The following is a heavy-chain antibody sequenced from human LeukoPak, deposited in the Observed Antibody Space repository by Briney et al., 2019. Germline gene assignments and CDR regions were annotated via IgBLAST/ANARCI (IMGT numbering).Heavy chain of an antibody. J-gene: IGHJ4*02. Sequence: APVKVSCKASGYTFTGYFIHWVRQAPGQGLEWMGWINPNSGGTNYAQKFQDRVTMTTDTSISTAYMELSRLRSDDTAVYYCARDERYDSSGYPFDYWGQGTPVTVSS. CDR1: GYTFTGYF. D-gene: IGHD3-22*01. CDR3: ARDERYDSSGYPFDY. CDR2: INPNSGGT. V-gene: IGHV1-2*02.